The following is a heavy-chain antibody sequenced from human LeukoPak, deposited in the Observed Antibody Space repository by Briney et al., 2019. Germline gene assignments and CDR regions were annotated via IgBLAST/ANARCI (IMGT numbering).Heavy chain of an antibody. CDR3: ARHIRGSSCGWFDP. D-gene: IGHD6-6*01. Sequence: GESLKISCRGSGYSFTSYWIGWVRQMPGKGLEWMGIIYPGDSDTRYSPSFQGQVTISADKSISTAYLQWSSQKASHTAMYYCARHIRGSSCGWFDPWGQGTLVTVSS. CDR2: IYPGDSDT. V-gene: IGHV5-51*01. J-gene: IGHJ5*02. CDR1: GYSFTSYW.